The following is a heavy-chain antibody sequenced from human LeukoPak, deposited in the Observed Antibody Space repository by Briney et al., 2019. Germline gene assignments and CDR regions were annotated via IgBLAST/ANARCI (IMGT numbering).Heavy chain of an antibody. D-gene: IGHD3-22*01. V-gene: IGHV2-5*02. Sequence: SGPTLVKPTQTLTLTCTSSGFSLSTSGVGVGWIRQTPGKALEWLALIYWDDDKSHRPSLKSRLTITKDTSKNQVVLTMTNMDPVDTATYYCARTSYYYDSSGYHRHFDYWGQGTLVTVSS. CDR1: GFSLSTSGVG. CDR3: ARTSYYYDSSGYHRHFDY. CDR2: IYWDDDK. J-gene: IGHJ4*02.